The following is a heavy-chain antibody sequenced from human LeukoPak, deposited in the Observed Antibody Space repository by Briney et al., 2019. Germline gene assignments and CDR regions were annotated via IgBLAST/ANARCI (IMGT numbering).Heavy chain of an antibody. Sequence: ASVKVSCKVSGYTLTELSMHWVRLAPGKGLEWMGGFDPEDGETIYAQNFQDRVTMTEDTSTDTAYMELSSLRSEDTAVYYCATSGSTVTACYYYYMDVWGKGTTVTVSS. CDR2: FDPEDGET. V-gene: IGHV1-24*01. CDR3: ATSGSTVTACYYYYMDV. CDR1: GYTLTELS. J-gene: IGHJ6*03. D-gene: IGHD4-11*01.